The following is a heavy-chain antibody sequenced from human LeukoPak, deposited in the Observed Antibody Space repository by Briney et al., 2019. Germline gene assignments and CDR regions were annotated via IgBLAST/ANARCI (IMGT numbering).Heavy chain of an antibody. V-gene: IGHV3-9*01. J-gene: IGHJ4*02. CDR2: ISWNGGGM. CDR1: GFTFDAYA. Sequence: GGSLRLSCAASGFTFDAYAMHWVRQAPGKGLEWVSGISWNGGGMGYAVSVKGRFTISRDNAKNSLYLQMNSLRDEDTALYYCAKDITGGRSSPYFDSWGQGTLVTVSS. D-gene: IGHD6-6*01. CDR3: AKDITGGRSSPYFDS.